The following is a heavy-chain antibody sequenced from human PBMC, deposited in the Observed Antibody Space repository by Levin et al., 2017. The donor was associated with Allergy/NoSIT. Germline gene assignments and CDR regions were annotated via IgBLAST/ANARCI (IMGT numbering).Heavy chain of an antibody. CDR1: GGSISSINW. Sequence: GSLRLSCVVSGGSISSINWWSWVRQPPGKGLEWIGEIYHSGSTNYNPSLKSRVTISVDKFNNQFSLKLSSVTAADTAVYYCARDFGDYDSSGYYFDYWGQGALVTVSS. V-gene: IGHV4-4*02. CDR3: ARDFGDYDSSGYYFDY. CDR2: IYHSGST. D-gene: IGHD3-22*01. J-gene: IGHJ4*02.